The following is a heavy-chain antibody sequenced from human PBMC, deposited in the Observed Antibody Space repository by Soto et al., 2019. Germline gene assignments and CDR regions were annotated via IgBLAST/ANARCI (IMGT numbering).Heavy chain of an antibody. V-gene: IGHV4-59*01. J-gene: IGHJ4*02. CDR1: GGSIISSYY. Sequence: SETLSLTCAVSGGSIISSYYWSWIRQPPGKGLEWIGYIYYSGSTNYNPSLKSRVTISVDTSKNQFSLKLSSVTAADTAVYYCARAVWSGYYPPLYFDYWGQGTLVTVSS. CDR3: ARAVWSGYYPPLYFDY. CDR2: IYYSGST. D-gene: IGHD3-3*01.